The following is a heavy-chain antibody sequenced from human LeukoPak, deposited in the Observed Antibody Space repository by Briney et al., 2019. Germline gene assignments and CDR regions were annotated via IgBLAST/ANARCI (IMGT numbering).Heavy chain of an antibody. V-gene: IGHV1-46*01. D-gene: IGHD1-26*01. Sequence: ASVKVSCKASVYTFTSYYMHWVRQAPGQGLAWMGIINPSGCSTSYAHKFQGRVTMTRDTSTSTVYMELSSLRFEDTAVYYCARELVGAIDYWGKGTLVTVSS. CDR2: INPSGCST. J-gene: IGHJ4*02. CDR3: ARELVGAIDY. CDR1: VYTFTSYY.